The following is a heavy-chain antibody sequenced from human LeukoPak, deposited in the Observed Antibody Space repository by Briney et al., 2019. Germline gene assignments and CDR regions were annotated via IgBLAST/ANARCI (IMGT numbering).Heavy chain of an antibody. CDR1: GFTFSHFW. V-gene: IGHV3-7*01. Sequence: GGSLRLSCAASGFTFSHFWMTWVRQAPGEGLEWVANIKQDESEKYYVDSVKGRFNIFRDNARNSLYLQMNRLRVDDTAVYYCASDSSPPSHGSGSYYYDAFDIWGQGTMVTVSS. J-gene: IGHJ3*02. D-gene: IGHD3-10*01. CDR3: ASDSSPPSHGSGSYYYDAFDI. CDR2: IKQDESEK.